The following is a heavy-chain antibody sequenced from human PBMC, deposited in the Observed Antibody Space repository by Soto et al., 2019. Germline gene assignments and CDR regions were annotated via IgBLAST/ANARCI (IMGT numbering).Heavy chain of an antibody. V-gene: IGHV4-39*01. Sequence: SETLSLTCTVSGGSISSSSYYWGWIRQPPGKGLEWIGSIYYSGSTYYNPSLKSRVTISVDTSKNQFSLKLSSVTAADTAVYYCATTTRLERYDYVWGSHYYYYGMDVWGQGTTVTVSS. J-gene: IGHJ6*02. D-gene: IGHD3-16*01. CDR2: IYYSGST. CDR1: GGSISSSSYY. CDR3: ATTTRLERYDYVWGSHYYYYGMDV.